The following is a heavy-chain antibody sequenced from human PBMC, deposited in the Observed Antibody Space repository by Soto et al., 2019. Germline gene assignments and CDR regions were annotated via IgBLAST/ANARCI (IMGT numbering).Heavy chain of an antibody. V-gene: IGHV1-8*02. CDR1: GYDFTAYD. J-gene: IGHJ6*02. CDR2: MNPINGAT. CDR3: GRGPSPRAPAGGTPYYYAMEV. D-gene: IGHD6-13*01. Sequence: ASVKVSCKASGYDFTAYDINWFRQASGQGLEWMGWMNPINGATGSARRFQGRVSMTRNTATATAYLELTSLRSDDSAVYYCGRGPSPRAPAGGTPYYYAMEVWGQGTTVTVSS.